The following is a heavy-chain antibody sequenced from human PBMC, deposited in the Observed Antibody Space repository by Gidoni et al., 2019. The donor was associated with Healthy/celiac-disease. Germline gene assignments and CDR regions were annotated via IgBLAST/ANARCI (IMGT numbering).Heavy chain of an antibody. CDR3: ARVPVVTAIHYFDY. CDR2: IYYSGST. J-gene: IGHJ4*02. V-gene: IGHV4-31*03. Sequence: QVQLQESGPGLVKPSQTLSLTCTFSGGSISSGGYYWSWIRPHPGKGLEWIGYIYYSGSTYYNPSLKSRVTISVDTSKNQFSLKLSSVTAADTAVYYCARVPVVTAIHYFDYWGQGTLVTVSS. CDR1: GGSISSGGYY. D-gene: IGHD2-21*02.